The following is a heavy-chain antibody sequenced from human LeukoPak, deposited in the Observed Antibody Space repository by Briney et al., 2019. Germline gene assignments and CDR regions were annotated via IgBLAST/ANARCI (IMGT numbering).Heavy chain of an antibody. Sequence: GGSLRPSCAAAGFNFTNAWMSWVRQAPGKGLEWVGRIKGKPDGATIAYAAPVKGRFTISRDDSRSSLYLQMNSLKTEDTAVYYCTTPTDLAYWGQGALVTVSS. V-gene: IGHV3-15*01. CDR3: TTPTDLAY. CDR1: GFNFTNAW. CDR2: IKGKPDGATI. J-gene: IGHJ4*02.